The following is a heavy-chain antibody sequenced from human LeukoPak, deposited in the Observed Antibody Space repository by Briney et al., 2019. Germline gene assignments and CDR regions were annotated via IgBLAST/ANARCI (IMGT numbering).Heavy chain of an antibody. D-gene: IGHD1-26*01. CDR2: ISAYDGNT. V-gene: IGHV1-18*01. Sequence: GASVKVSCKASGYTFTSYGISWVRQAPGQGLAWMGWISAYDGNTNYAQKVQVSATMTTDATTSKAYMGPRSLRSDDTAVYYCARGGYLGATKYYFDYWGQGTLVTVSS. CDR3: ARGGYLGATKYYFDY. CDR1: GYTFTSYG. J-gene: IGHJ4*02.